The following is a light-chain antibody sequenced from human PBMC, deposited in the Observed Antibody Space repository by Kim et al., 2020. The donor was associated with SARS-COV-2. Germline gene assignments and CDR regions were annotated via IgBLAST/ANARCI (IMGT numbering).Light chain of an antibody. V-gene: IGKV1-39*01. CDR3: LQSYNTLWT. CDR1: QSIGTY. CDR2: AAS. Sequence: DIQMTQSPSSLSASVRDRVTIACRASQSIGTYLSWYQQRPGKAPKLLIYAASSLRSGVPSRFSGSGSGTDFTLTISTLQPEDFATYYCLQSYNTLWTFGQGTKLEI. J-gene: IGKJ1*01.